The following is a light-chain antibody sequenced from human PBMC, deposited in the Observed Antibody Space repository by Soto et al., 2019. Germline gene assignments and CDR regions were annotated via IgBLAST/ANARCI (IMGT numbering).Light chain of an antibody. Sequence: EIVLTQSPATLSFSPGERATLSCRASQSVSSYVAWYQQKPGQAPRLLIYDASNRATGIPARFSGSGSGTDFTLTISSLEPEDFAVYYCQQRSNWPRTFGQGTKLEIK. V-gene: IGKV3-11*01. CDR2: DAS. CDR3: QQRSNWPRT. CDR1: QSVSSY. J-gene: IGKJ2*01.